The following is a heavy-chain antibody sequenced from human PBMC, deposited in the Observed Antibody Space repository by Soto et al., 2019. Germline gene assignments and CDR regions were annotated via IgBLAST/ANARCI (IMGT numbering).Heavy chain of an antibody. Sequence: QLQLQESGPGLVKPSETLSLTCTVSGGSISSSSYYWGWIRQPPGKGLEWIGSIYYSGSTYYNPSLKSRFTISVDTSKNQFSLKLSSVTAADTAVYYCARQTMVRGVIITDDAFDIWGQGTMVTVSS. CDR3: ARQTMVRGVIITDDAFDI. V-gene: IGHV4-39*01. CDR2: IYYSGST. J-gene: IGHJ3*02. CDR1: GGSISSSSYY. D-gene: IGHD3-10*01.